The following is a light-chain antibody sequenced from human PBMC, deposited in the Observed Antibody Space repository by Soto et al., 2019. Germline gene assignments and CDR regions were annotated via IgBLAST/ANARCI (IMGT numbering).Light chain of an antibody. CDR2: DAS. J-gene: IGKJ1*01. Sequence: VLTQSPATLSLSPGERATLTCRASQSVSSQLAWYQQKPGQAPRLFIYDASKRATGVPGRFSGSGSGTDFTLTISSLEPHDVAVYYCQQRSSWPTFGQGTRVEIK. V-gene: IGKV3-11*01. CDR3: QQRSSWPT. CDR1: QSVSSQ.